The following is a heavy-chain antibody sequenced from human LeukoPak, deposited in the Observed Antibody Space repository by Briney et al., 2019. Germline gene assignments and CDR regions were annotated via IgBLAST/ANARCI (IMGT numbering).Heavy chain of an antibody. CDR1: GGPISSYY. Sequence: PSETLSLTCTVSGGPISSYYWSWIRQPPGKGLEWIGYIYYSGSTNYNPSLKSRVTISVDTSKNQFSLKLSSVTAADTAVYYCAGQGIAAAGHDYWGQGTLVTVSS. CDR2: IYYSGST. J-gene: IGHJ4*02. V-gene: IGHV4-59*01. D-gene: IGHD6-13*01. CDR3: AGQGIAAAGHDY.